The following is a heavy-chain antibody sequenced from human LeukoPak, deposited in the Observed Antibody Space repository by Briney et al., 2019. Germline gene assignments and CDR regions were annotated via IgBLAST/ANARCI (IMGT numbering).Heavy chain of an antibody. V-gene: IGHV3-23*01. J-gene: IGHJ5*02. Sequence: AGGSLRLSCAASGFSFSSYGMSWVRQAPGKGLEWVSAISGSGDTANYADSVKGRFTISRDNSKNTLYVQMNSLRAEDTAVYYCAKEDSAGGPNWFDPWGQGTLVTVSS. D-gene: IGHD3-16*01. CDR2: ISGSGDTA. CDR1: GFSFSSYG. CDR3: AKEDSAGGPNWFDP.